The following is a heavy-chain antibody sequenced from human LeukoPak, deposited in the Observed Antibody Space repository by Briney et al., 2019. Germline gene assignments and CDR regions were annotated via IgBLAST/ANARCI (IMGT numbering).Heavy chain of an antibody. J-gene: IGHJ4*02. CDR3: ARGKKTMVRGVLYYFDY. CDR1: GYTFTSYD. D-gene: IGHD3-10*01. V-gene: IGHV1-8*01. CDR2: MNPNSGNT. Sequence: ASVKVSCKASGYTFTSYDINGVRQATGQGLEWMGWMNPNSGNTGYAQKFQGGVTMTRNTSISTAYMELSSLRSDDTAVYYCARGKKTMVRGVLYYFDYWGQGTLVTVSS.